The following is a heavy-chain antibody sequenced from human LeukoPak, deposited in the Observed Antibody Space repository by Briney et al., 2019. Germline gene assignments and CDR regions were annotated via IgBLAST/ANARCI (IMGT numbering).Heavy chain of an antibody. J-gene: IGHJ4*02. CDR3: AKDCTYDSSGYADY. D-gene: IGHD3-22*01. CDR1: GFTFSSYA. V-gene: IGHV3-23*01. Sequence: GGSLRLSCAASGFTFSSYAMSWVRQAPGKGLEWVSAISGSGGSTYYADSVKGRFTISRDNSKNTLYLQMNSLRAEDTAVYYCAKDCTYDSSGYADYWGQGTLVTVSS. CDR2: ISGSGGST.